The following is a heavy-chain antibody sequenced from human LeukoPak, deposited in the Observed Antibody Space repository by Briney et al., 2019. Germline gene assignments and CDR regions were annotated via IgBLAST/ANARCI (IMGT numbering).Heavy chain of an antibody. CDR3: ATGDDFQKAHDN. V-gene: IGHV1-58*01. J-gene: IGHJ4*02. CDR1: GFTFTSSA. D-gene: IGHD2-21*02. Sequence: GTSVKVSCKASGFTFTSSAVQWVRQARGQRLEWIGWIVVGSGNTNYAQKFQERVTITRDMSTSTAYMELSSLRSEDTAVYYCATGDDFQKAHDNWGQGTLVTVSS. CDR2: IVVGSGNT.